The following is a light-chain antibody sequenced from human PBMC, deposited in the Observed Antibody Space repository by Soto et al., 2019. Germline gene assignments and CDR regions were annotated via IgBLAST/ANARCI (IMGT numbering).Light chain of an antibody. J-gene: IGLJ2*01. Sequence: QCVLNQPPSVSGSPGQSVTIFCTGTSSDIGIYDRVSWYQQTPGTAPKLMIYEVTNRPSGVPDRFAGSKSGTTASLTISGLQAEDEAGYYCSSYTSSNTVLFGGGTKVTVL. CDR2: EVT. CDR3: SSYTSSNTVL. V-gene: IGLV2-18*02. CDR1: SSDIGIYDR.